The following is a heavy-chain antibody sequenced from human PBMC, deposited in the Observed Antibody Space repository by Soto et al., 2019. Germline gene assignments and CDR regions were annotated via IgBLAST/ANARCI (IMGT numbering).Heavy chain of an antibody. D-gene: IGHD3-22*01. CDR2: IIPIFGTA. V-gene: IGHV1-69*01. CDR1: VGTFRSYA. CDR3: ARGSPYEYYYYAMDV. Sequence: QGQLVQSGAEVKKPGSSVKVSCKASVGTFRSYAISWVRQAPGQGLEWMGVIIPIFGTANYAQTFQGRVTITADESTSTAYMELSSLRSEDTAVSYCARGSPYEYYYYAMDVWGHGTTVTVSS. J-gene: IGHJ6*02.